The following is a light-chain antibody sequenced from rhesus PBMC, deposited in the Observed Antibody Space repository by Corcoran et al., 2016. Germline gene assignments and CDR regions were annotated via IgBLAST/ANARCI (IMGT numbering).Light chain of an antibody. CDR1: QSISSW. V-gene: IGKV1-22*01. J-gene: IGKJ2*01. CDR3: LQDSSIPDS. Sequence: DIQMTQSPSSLSASVGDTVTITCRASQSISSWLAWYQQKPGKAPKLLIYKASSLQSGVPSRFSGRGSGTELTLTISSLQPEDFATYYCLQDSSIPDSFGQGTKVEIK. CDR2: KAS.